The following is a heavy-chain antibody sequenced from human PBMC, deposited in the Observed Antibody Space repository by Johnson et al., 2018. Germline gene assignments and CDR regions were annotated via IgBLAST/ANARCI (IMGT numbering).Heavy chain of an antibody. Sequence: VQLVESGGGLVQPGGSXRRSCAGSGFTFSTYWMNWTRQAPGTGLEWVANIKEDGSEEYYVDSVKGRFTISRDNAKNSLYLQMNSLRAVDTAVYYCVRLSHVDVWGKGTTVTVAS. CDR2: IKEDGSEE. J-gene: IGHJ6*04. CDR1: GFTFSTYW. D-gene: IGHD5/OR15-5a*01. CDR3: VRLSHVDV. V-gene: IGHV3-7*01.